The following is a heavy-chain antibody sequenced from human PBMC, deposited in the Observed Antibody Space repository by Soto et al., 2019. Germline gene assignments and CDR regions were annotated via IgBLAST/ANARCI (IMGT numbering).Heavy chain of an antibody. V-gene: IGHV3-21*04. Sequence: GGSLRLSCAASGFTFSSYSMNWVRQAPGKGLEWVSSISSSSSCIYYADSVEGRFTISRDNSKNSLYLQMNSLRAEDTAVYYCAKGKYYYGSAPYYFDYWGQGTLVTVSS. CDR2: ISSSSSCI. D-gene: IGHD3-10*01. CDR1: GFTFSSYS. J-gene: IGHJ4*02. CDR3: AKGKYYYGSAPYYFDY.